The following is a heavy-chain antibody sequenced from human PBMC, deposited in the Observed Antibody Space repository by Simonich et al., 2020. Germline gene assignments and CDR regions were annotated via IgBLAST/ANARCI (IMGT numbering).Heavy chain of an antibody. CDR1: GFTFSSYW. J-gene: IGHJ2*01. CDR3: AREYSSSSDPYWYFDL. Sequence: EVQLVESGGGLVQPGGSLRLSCAASGFTFSSYWMSWVRQAPGKGMGGVDKIKQDGRRKYYVDSVKGRFTISRDNAKNSLYLQMNSLRAEDTAVYYCAREYSSSSDPYWYFDLWGRGTLVTVSS. CDR2: IKQDGRRK. D-gene: IGHD6-6*01. V-gene: IGHV3-7*01.